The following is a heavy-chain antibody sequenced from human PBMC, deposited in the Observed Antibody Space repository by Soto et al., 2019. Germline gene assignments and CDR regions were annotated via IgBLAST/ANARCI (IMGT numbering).Heavy chain of an antibody. J-gene: IGHJ4*02. CDR1: GYTFTGYY. Sequence: QVQLVQSGAEVKKPGASVKVSCKSSGYTFTGYYMHWARQAPGQGLEWMGWINPNSGGTNYAQKFQGMVTMTRDTSISTASVELSRLRSGDTAVYYCARYPVYGDDEGVFDYWGQGTLVTFSS. CDR2: INPNSGGT. V-gene: IGHV1-2*02. D-gene: IGHD4-17*01. CDR3: ARYPVYGDDEGVFDY.